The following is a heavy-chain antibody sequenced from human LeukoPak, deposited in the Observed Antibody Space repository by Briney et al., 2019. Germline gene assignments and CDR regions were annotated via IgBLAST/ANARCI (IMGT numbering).Heavy chain of an antibody. CDR1: GFTFSSYW. CDR2: ISGDRRST. D-gene: IGHD5-24*01. Sequence: GGSLRLSCAASGFTFSSYWMHWVRQAAGKGLVWVSRISGDRRSTSYADSVKGRFTILRDNAKNTLYLQMNSLRGEDTAFCYCARDREAHFDFWGQGTLVTVSS. J-gene: IGHJ4*02. V-gene: IGHV3-74*01. CDR3: ARDREAHFDF.